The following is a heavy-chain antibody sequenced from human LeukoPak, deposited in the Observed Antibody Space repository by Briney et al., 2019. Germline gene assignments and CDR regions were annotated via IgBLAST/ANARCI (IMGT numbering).Heavy chain of an antibody. D-gene: IGHD1-14*01. V-gene: IGHV3-7*01. J-gene: IGHJ4*02. CDR2: ISQDGSNQ. CDR1: EFTFSAYW. Sequence: GGSLRLSCAVSEFTFSAYWLSWVRQAPGKGLEWVASISQDGSNQKYLDSVKGRFTISRDNAKTSLYLQMTSLGVEDTAIYYCAIEPRTMPYWGQGTLVTVSS. CDR3: AIEPRTMPY.